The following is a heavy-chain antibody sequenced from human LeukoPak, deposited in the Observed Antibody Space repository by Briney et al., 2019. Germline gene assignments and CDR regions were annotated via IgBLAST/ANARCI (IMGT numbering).Heavy chain of an antibody. CDR1: GGTFSSYA. CDR3: ARDGLKYNWFDP. CDR2: IIPIFGTA. J-gene: IGHJ5*02. V-gene: IGHV1-69*13. D-gene: IGHD5-12*01. Sequence: ATVRVSCKASGGTFSSYAISWVRQAPGQGLEWMGGIIPIFGTANYAQKFQGRVTITADESTSTAYMELSSLRSEDTAVYYCARDGLKYNWFDPWGQGTLVTVS.